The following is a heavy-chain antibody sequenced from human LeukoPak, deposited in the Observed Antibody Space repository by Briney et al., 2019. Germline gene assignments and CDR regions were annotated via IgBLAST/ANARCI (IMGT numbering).Heavy chain of an antibody. Sequence: SETLSLTCTVSGGSISSYYWSWIRQPPGKGLEWIGYIYYSGSTNYNPSLKSRVTISVDTSKNQFSLKLSSVTAADTAVYYCARASSYYDILTGYRPYYFDYWGQGTLVTVSS. CDR1: GGSISSYY. CDR2: IYYSGST. CDR3: ARASSYYDILTGYRPYYFDY. V-gene: IGHV4-59*01. J-gene: IGHJ4*02. D-gene: IGHD3-9*01.